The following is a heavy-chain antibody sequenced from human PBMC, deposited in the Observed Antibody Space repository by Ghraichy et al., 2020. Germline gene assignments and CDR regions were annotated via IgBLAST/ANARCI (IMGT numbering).Heavy chain of an antibody. CDR2: ISSYGGST. Sequence: GGSLRLSCSASGFTFSTYAMHWVRQAPGKGLEYVSAISSYGGSTYYADSVKGRFTISRDNSKNTLYLQMSSLRAEDTAVYYCVKDSRPNVGILYGMDVWGQGTTVTVSS. D-gene: IGHD2-21*01. CDR1: GFTFSTYA. CDR3: VKDSRPNVGILYGMDV. J-gene: IGHJ6*02. V-gene: IGHV3-64D*06.